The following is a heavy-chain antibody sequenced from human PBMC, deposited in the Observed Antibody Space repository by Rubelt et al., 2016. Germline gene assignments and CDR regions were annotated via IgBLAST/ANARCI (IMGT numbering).Heavy chain of an antibody. CDR2: ISGNGGST. CDR3: AKGHSNLDY. D-gene: IGHD6-13*01. CDR1: GFTYTYST. J-gene: IGHJ4*02. V-gene: IGHV3-23*01. Sequence: ASGFTYTYSTMTWVRQAPGKGLEWVSAISGNGGSTYYADSVRGRFTISRDNSRNTLYLHMNSLRAEDTAVYYCAKGHSNLDYWGQGTLVTVSS.